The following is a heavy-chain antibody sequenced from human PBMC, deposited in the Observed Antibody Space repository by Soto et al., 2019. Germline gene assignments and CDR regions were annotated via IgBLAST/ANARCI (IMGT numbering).Heavy chain of an antibody. V-gene: IGHV3-21*01. D-gene: IGHD2-8*01. J-gene: IGHJ4*02. CDR1: GFPFSTHS. CDR3: ARCGIILLGADTRPLHY. Sequence: EVQLVESGGGLVKPGGSLRLACAASGFPFSTHSMFWVRQAPGKGLEWVSSISGSSDYIFYADSVKGRFTIFRDNAKNSRILQMNSMRAEDAAMYYGARCGIILLGADTRPLHYWGQGTLVTVSS. CDR2: ISGSSDYI.